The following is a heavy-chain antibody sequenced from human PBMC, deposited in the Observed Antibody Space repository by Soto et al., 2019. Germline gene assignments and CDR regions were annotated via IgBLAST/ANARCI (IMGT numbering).Heavy chain of an antibody. CDR2: MNPNSGNT. D-gene: IGHD1-1*01. J-gene: IGHJ6*02. Sequence: QVQLVQSGAEVKKPGASVKVSCKASGYTFTSYDINWVRQATGQGLEWMGWMNPNSGNTGYAQKFQGRVTMTRNTSRSTAYMELSSLRSEDTAVYYCARGRGSQLERRKGRSYYYYGMDVWGQGTTVTVSS. CDR1: GYTFTSYD. V-gene: IGHV1-8*01. CDR3: ARGRGSQLERRKGRSYYYYGMDV.